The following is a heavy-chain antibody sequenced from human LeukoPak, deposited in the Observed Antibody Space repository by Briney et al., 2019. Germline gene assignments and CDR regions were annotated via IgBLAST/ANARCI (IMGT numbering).Heavy chain of an antibody. Sequence: GGSLRLSCAASGFTVSSNYMSWVRQAPGKGLEWVSVIYSGGSTYYADSVEGRFTISRDNSKNTLYLQMNSLRAEDTAVYYCARDKSYGHHHFDYWGQGTLVTVSS. CDR3: ARDKSYGHHHFDY. CDR1: GFTVSSNY. CDR2: IYSGGST. J-gene: IGHJ4*02. D-gene: IGHD5-18*01. V-gene: IGHV3-66*01.